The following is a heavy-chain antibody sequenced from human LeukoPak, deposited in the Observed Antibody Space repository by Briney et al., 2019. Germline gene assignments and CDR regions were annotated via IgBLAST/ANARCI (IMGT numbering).Heavy chain of an antibody. V-gene: IGHV3-21*01. CDR1: GFTFSSYS. CDR2: ISSSSSYI. D-gene: IGHD1-26*01. CDR3: ARDQLVGVRDYMDV. J-gene: IGHJ6*03. Sequence: GGSLRLSCAASGFTFSSYSMNWVRQAPGKGLEWVSSISSSSSYIYYADSVKGRFTISRDNAKNSLYLQMNSLRAEDTAVYYCARDQLVGVRDYMDVWGKGTTVTVS.